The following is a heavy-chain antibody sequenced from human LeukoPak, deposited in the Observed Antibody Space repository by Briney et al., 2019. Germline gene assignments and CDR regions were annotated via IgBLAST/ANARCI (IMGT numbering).Heavy chain of an antibody. CDR2: IYYSGST. CDR3: ARGHDILTGYPLPGY. J-gene: IGHJ4*02. D-gene: IGHD3-9*01. Sequence: SETLSLTCTVSGGSISSYYWSWIRQPPGKGLEWIGYIYYSGSTNYNPSLKSRVTISVDTSKNQFSPKLSSVTAADTAVYYCARGHDILTGYPLPGYWGQGTLVTVSS. V-gene: IGHV4-59*01. CDR1: GGSISSYY.